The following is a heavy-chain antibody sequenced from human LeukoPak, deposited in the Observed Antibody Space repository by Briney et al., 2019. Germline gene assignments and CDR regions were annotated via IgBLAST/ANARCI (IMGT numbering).Heavy chain of an antibody. CDR3: AREQQLATGSRYYYYGMDV. CDR2: IIPIFGTA. D-gene: IGHD6-13*01. J-gene: IGHJ6*04. Sequence: SVKVSCKASGGTFSSYAISRVRQAPGQGLEWMGGIIPIFGTANYAQKFQGRVTITADKSTSTAYMELSSLRSEDTAVYYCAREQQLATGSRYYYYGMDVWGKGTTVTVSS. CDR1: GGTFSSYA. V-gene: IGHV1-69*06.